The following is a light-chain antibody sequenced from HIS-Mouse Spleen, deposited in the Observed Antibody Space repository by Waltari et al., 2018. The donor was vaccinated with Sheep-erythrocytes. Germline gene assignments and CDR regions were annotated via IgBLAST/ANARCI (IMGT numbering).Light chain of an antibody. V-gene: IGKV4-1*01. CDR2: WAS. Sequence: DIVMTQSPDSLAVSLGEGATINRKSSQSVLYSSNNKNYLAWYQQKPGQPPKLLIYWASTRESGVPDRFSGSGSGTDFTLTISSLQAEDVAVYYCQQYYSTPFTFGPGTKVDIK. CDR1: QSVLYSSNNKNY. CDR3: QQYYSTPFT. J-gene: IGKJ3*01.